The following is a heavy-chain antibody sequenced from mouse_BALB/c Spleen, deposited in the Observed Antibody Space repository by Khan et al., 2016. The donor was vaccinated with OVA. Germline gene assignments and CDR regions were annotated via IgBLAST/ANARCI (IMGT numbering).Heavy chain of an antibody. V-gene: IGHV1-4*01. CDR1: GYTFTSHT. CDR2: INPRSGYT. CDR3: ARRTTGYALDD. J-gene: IGHJ4*01. D-gene: IGHD2-14*01. Sequence: QVQLKQSGAELARPGASVKMSCKASGYTFTSHTMHWVKQRPGQGLEWIGYINPRSGYTNYSQKFNDKATLTTDKSPSTAYMQLSSLTSEDSAVYYCARRTTGYALDDWGQGTSVTVSS.